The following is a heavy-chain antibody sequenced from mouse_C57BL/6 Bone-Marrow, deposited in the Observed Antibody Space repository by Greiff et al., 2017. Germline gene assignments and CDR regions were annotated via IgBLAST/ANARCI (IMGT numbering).Heavy chain of an antibody. V-gene: IGHV1-81*01. CDR3: ARGGDYNYAMDY. Sequence: VQLQESGAELARPGASVKLSCKASGYTFTSSGISWVKQRTGQGLEWIGEIYPRSGNTYYNEKFKGKATLTADKSSSTAYMELRSLTSEDSAVYFCARGGDYNYAMDYWGQGTSVTVSS. CDR2: IYPRSGNT. D-gene: IGHD2-12*01. J-gene: IGHJ4*01. CDR1: GYTFTSSG.